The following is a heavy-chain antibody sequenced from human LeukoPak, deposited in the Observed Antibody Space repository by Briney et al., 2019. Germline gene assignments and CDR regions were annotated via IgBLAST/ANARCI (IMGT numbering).Heavy chain of an antibody. V-gene: IGHV3-43*01. D-gene: IGHD3-10*01. J-gene: IGHJ4*02. CDR2: ISWEGHTT. CDR1: GFTFDDYA. CDR3: TRDTDYGSATNYFDS. Sequence: PGGSLRLSCAASGFTFDDYAMHWVRQAPGKGLEWVALISWEGHTTYYADSVRGRFTISRDNSKNSLCLQMNSLRTEDTAFYYCTRDTDYGSATNYFDSWGQGTLVSVSS.